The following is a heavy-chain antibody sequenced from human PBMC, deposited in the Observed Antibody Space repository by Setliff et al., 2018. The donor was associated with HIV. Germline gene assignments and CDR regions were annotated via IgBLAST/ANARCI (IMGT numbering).Heavy chain of an antibody. D-gene: IGHD2-15*01. V-gene: IGHV4-59*08. J-gene: IGHJ5*02. CDR1: GGSIRSSY. CDR3: ARRRCSAASCPDNSWNWLDP. Sequence: SETLSLTCTVSGGSIRSSYWSWIRQSPGKGLEWIGYVFYNGDTAYNPSLKSRLTISVDTSKSQFSLKLTSVTAADTAVYYCARRRCSAASCPDNSWNWLDPWGQGTLVTVSS. CDR2: VFYNGDT.